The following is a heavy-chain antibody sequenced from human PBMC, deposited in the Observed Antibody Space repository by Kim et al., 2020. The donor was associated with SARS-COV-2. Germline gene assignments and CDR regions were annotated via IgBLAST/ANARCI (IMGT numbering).Heavy chain of an antibody. CDR3: ASRLYHHRGIYYAFDL. D-gene: IGHD1-26*01. Sequence: SVKGRFTISRDRSKNTIYVQMDSLRPDDTAFYYCASRLYHHRGIYYAFDLWGQGTLVTVSS. J-gene: IGHJ4*02. V-gene: IGHV3-30*01.